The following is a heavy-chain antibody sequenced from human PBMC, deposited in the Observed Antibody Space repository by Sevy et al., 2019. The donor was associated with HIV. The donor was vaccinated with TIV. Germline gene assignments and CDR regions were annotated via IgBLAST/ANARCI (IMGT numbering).Heavy chain of an antibody. V-gene: IGHV3-30-3*01. CDR1: GFTFTLYA. J-gene: IGHJ4*02. CDR3: ARVAVEYCTDDCYHRFDY. D-gene: IGHD2-21*02. CDR2: ISYSGTNK. Sequence: GGSLRLSCAASGFTFTLYAIHWVRQAPGKGLEWVALISYSGTNKYYADSVKGRFTISRDDSKNTAYLQMNYLGTDDTAVYYCARVAVEYCTDDCYHRFDYWGQGTQVTVSS.